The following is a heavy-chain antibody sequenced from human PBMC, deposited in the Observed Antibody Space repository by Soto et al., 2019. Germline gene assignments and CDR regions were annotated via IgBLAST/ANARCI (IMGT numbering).Heavy chain of an antibody. D-gene: IGHD3-16*01. J-gene: IGHJ3*01. CDR1: GFNFTKYP. V-gene: IGHV1-3*01. CDR3: ARGKGALGGALWGV. CDR2: DNAGSSNT. Sequence: ASVKVSCKASGFNFTKYPIHWLRQAPGQSLEWLGRDNAGSSNTRYSERFQARDTNSRDSSASTANMELRSLTTADTAVYYCARGKGALGGALWGVWG.